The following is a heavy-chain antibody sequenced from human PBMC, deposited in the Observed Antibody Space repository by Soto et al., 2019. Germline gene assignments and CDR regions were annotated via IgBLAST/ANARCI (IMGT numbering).Heavy chain of an antibody. CDR2: ISAHNDNT. CDR1: GYTFTSYG. CDR3: ARGGYGDY. V-gene: IGHV1-18*01. D-gene: IGHD1-1*01. J-gene: IGHJ4*02. Sequence: QVHLVQSGAEVKKPGASVKVSCKCSGYTFTSYGITWVRQAPGQGLEWMGWISAHNDNTDYAQKLQGRVTVTRDTSTSTAYMELRSLRSADTAVYYCARGGYGDYWGQGALVTVSS.